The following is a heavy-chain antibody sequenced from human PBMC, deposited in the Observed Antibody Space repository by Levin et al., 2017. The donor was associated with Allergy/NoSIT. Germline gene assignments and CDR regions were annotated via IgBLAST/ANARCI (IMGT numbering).Heavy chain of an antibody. CDR2: LNWNGNNF. D-gene: IGHD3-3*01. CDR1: GFRFENYA. J-gene: IGHJ4*02. Sequence: PGGSLRLSCVASGFRFENYAMHWVRQAPGKGLEWVSSLNWNGNNFGYLDSIRGRFTISRDNSKNTLFLQMNNLNRNDTATYFCAKGAQWSDSTDYFDSWGQGTLISVSS. V-gene: IGHV3-9*01. CDR3: AKGAQWSDSTDYFDS.